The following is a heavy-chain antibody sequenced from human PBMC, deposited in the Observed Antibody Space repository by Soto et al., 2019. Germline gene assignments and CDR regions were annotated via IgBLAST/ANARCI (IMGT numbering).Heavy chain of an antibody. J-gene: IGHJ4*02. Sequence: EVQLVESGGGLVQPGGSLRLSCAASGFTFRDYWMTWVRQAPGKGLECVAYIKTDGSEKYYVDPVKGRFTISRDNAKNSLYLQMNSLRAEDTAVYYCASSMGRGGNDYWGQGTLVTVSS. CDR2: IKTDGSEK. CDR1: GFTFRDYW. CDR3: ASSMGRGGNDY. D-gene: IGHD3-10*01. V-gene: IGHV3-7*05.